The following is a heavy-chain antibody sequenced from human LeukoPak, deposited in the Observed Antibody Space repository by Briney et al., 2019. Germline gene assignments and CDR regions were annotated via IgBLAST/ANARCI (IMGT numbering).Heavy chain of an antibody. CDR2: INPNSGGT. Sequence: ASVKVSCKASGYTFTGYYMHWVRQAPGQGLEWMGWINPNSGGTNYAQKFQGRVTMTRDTSISTAYMELSRLRSDDTAVYYCARELRGYSYGYHYYYGIDVWGQGTTVTVSS. CDR1: GYTFTGYY. J-gene: IGHJ6*02. CDR3: ARELRGYSYGYHYYYGIDV. V-gene: IGHV1-2*02. D-gene: IGHD5-18*01.